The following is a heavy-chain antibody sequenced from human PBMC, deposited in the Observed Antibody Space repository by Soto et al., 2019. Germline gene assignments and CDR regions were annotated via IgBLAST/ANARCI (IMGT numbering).Heavy chain of an antibody. CDR1: GFTFISYA. CDR3: ARDRNYYGSGQNWFDP. V-gene: IGHV3-64*01. Sequence: EVQLVESGGGLVQPGGSLSLSCPASGFTFISYAMHWVRQAPGKGLEYVSAISSNGGSTYYANSVKGRFTISRDNSKNTLYLQMGSLRAEDMAVYYCARDRNYYGSGQNWFDPWGQGTLVTVSS. D-gene: IGHD3-10*01. CDR2: ISSNGGST. J-gene: IGHJ5*02.